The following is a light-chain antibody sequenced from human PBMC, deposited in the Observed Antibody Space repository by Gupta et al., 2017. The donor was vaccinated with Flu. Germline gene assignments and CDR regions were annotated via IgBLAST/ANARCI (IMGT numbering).Light chain of an antibody. V-gene: IGKV3-11*01. Sequence: EIVLKQSPATLSLSPGERATLSCRASQSISDYLAWYQQKPGQTTRLLIYDASNWATGIPARFSGSGSGTDFTLTISSLEAEDFAVYSCQQRGDWPPIFTFGPGTKLDLK. CDR2: DAS. CDR1: QSISDY. J-gene: IGKJ3*01. CDR3: QQRGDWPPIFT.